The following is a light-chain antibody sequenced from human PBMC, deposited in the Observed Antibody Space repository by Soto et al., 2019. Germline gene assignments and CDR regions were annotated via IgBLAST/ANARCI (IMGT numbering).Light chain of an antibody. CDR1: SDDIGTYNY. V-gene: IGLV2-8*01. CDR2: EVD. CDR3: SSFVHKNNLL. Sequence: SVLTQPPSASGSPGQSVTISCTGTSDDIGTYNYVSWFQQHSGNAPKLIIYEVDKRPSGVPNRFSGSKSGNTASLTISGLQAEDEADYYCSSFVHKNNLLFGGGTKVTVL. J-gene: IGLJ2*01.